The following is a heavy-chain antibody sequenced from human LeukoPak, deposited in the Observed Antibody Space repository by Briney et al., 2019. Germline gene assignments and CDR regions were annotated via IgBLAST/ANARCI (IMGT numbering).Heavy chain of an antibody. V-gene: IGHV3-11*04. D-gene: IGHD5-18*01. Sequence: GGSLRLSCAASGFTFSDYYMSWIRQAPGKGLEWVSYISSSGSNIYYADSVKGRFTISRDNAKNSLYLQMNSLRAEDTAVYYCARARDTAHGYPVGAFDIWGQGTMVTVSS. CDR1: GFTFSDYY. CDR2: ISSSGSNI. J-gene: IGHJ3*02. CDR3: ARARDTAHGYPVGAFDI.